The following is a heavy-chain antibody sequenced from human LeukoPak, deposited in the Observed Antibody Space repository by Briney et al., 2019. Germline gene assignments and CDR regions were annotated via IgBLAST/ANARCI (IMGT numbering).Heavy chain of an antibody. CDR1: GFTFSSHW. D-gene: IGHD3-10*01. Sequence: GGSLRLSCAASGFTFSSHWMHWVRQAPGKGLVWVSRINSDGSSISYADSVKGRFTISRDNAKNTLYLQMNSLRAEDTAVYYCATDRVVGPLGFDPWGQGTLVTVSS. J-gene: IGHJ5*02. CDR2: INSDGSSI. CDR3: ATDRVVGPLGFDP. V-gene: IGHV3-74*01.